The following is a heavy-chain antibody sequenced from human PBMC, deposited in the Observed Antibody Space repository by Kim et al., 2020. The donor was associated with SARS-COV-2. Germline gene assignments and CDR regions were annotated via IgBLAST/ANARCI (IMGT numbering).Heavy chain of an antibody. Sequence: GGSLRLSCAASGFTFSSYWMSWVRQAPGKGLEWVANIKQDGSEKYYVDSVKGRFTISRDNAKNSLYLQMNSLRAEDTAVYYCAREGQIGNYDSSGYFHDAFDIWGQGTMVTVSS. V-gene: IGHV3-7*05. CDR2: IKQDGSEK. D-gene: IGHD3-22*01. CDR3: AREGQIGNYDSSGYFHDAFDI. J-gene: IGHJ3*02. CDR1: GFTFSSYW.